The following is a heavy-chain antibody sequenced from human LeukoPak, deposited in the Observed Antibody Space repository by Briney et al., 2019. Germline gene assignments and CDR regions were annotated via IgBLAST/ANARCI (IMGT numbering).Heavy chain of an antibody. J-gene: IGHJ5*02. CDR1: GYSISSGYY. D-gene: IGHD2-2*01. CDR3: ARSGHCTSTSCYPGGHWFDP. Sequence: SETLSLTCAVSGYSISSGYYWAWIRQPPGKGLEWIGSINHSGSTNYNPSLRSRVTISVDTSKNQFSLKLSSVTAADTAVYYCARSGHCTSTSCYPGGHWFDPLGQGTLVTVSS. V-gene: IGHV4-38-2*01. CDR2: INHSGST.